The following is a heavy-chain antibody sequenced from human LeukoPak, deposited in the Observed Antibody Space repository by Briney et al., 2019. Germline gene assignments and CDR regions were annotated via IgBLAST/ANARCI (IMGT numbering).Heavy chain of an antibody. D-gene: IGHD1-7*01. CDR1: GYTFTNYG. Sequence: GASVKVSCKASGYTFTNYGISWVRQAPGQGLEWMGWISAYNANTNYAQKLQGRVTMTTDSSTSTAYMELRSLRSDDTAVYYCARAWEAVAGNYGVIDYWGQGTLVTVSS. J-gene: IGHJ4*02. CDR2: ISAYNANT. V-gene: IGHV1-18*01. CDR3: ARAWEAVAGNYGVIDY.